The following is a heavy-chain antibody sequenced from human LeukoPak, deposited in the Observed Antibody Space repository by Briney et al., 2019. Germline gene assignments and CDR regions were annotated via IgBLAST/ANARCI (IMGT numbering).Heavy chain of an antibody. CDR3: ATTAAITAPDNYFDS. V-gene: IGHV4/OR15-8*02. J-gene: IGHJ4*02. D-gene: IGHD6-6*01. CDR2: ISNSGNT. Sequence: SETLSLTCAVSSGSISSSKWWSWVSQPPGKGLEWIGEISNSGNTNYNPSLKSRVTISIDKSKNQFSLKLSSVTAADTAVYYCATTAAITAPDNYFDSWGQGTLVTVSS. CDR1: SGSISSSKW.